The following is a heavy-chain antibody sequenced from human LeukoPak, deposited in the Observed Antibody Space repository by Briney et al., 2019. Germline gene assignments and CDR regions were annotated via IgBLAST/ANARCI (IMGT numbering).Heavy chain of an antibody. CDR3: ARLRSSSLFDY. Sequence: ASVTDSCMASRYTFTGYYMHWVRQAPGQGLEWMGWINANIGGTNYAQKFQGRVTMTRDTSISTAYMELSRLRSDDTAVYYCARLRSSSLFDYWGQGTLVTVYS. D-gene: IGHD6-13*01. CDR2: INANIGGT. CDR1: RYTFTGYY. J-gene: IGHJ4*02. V-gene: IGHV1-2*02.